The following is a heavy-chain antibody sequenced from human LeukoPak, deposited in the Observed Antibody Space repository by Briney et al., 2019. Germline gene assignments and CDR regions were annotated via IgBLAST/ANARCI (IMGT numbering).Heavy chain of an antibody. CDR3: AKEGRSLQTY. J-gene: IGHJ4*02. CDR1: GFTFADYA. Sequence: PGRSLRLSCAASGFTFADYAMHWVRQVPGKGLEWVSGITWNSGSIGYADSVKGRFTISRDNAKNSLYLQMNSLRVEDTAVYYCAKEGRSLQTYWGQGTLVTVSS. V-gene: IGHV3-9*01. D-gene: IGHD5-24*01. CDR2: ITWNSGSI.